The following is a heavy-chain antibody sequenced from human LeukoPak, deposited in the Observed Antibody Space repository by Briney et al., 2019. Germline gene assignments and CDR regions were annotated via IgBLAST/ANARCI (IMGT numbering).Heavy chain of an antibody. CDR1: GGSISNYY. CDR3: ARDAGTCTSASCSDYLDF. V-gene: IGHV4-59*01. J-gene: IGHJ4*02. D-gene: IGHD2-2*01. CDR2: VYYNGVT. Sequence: PSETLSFTCTVSGGSISNYYWSWIRQPPGKGLEWIGYVYYNGVTHYNPSLQSRISISVDMSKNQFSLKVTSVTAADTAVYYCARDAGTCTSASCSDYLDFWGQGTLVTVSS.